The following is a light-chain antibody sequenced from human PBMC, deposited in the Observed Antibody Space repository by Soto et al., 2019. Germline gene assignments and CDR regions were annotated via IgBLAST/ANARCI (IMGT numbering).Light chain of an antibody. Sequence: ETVMTQSPATLSVSPGEGAVLSCRASQSVSSNLAWYQQRPGQAPRLLIYGASTRATGIPTRCSGSGSGTEFTLTIGSLQSADSAVYYCQQYKDWPKTFGQGTKVEIK. CDR3: QQYKDWPKT. CDR1: QSVSSN. V-gene: IGKV3-15*01. J-gene: IGKJ1*01. CDR2: GAS.